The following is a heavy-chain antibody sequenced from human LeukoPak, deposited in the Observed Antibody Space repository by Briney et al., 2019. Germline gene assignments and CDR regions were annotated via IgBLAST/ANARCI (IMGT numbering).Heavy chain of an antibody. J-gene: IGHJ4*02. CDR3: ARGIMITFGGVIVIYYFDY. CDR2: INHRGST. V-gene: IGHV4-34*01. CDR1: GGSFSGYC. Sequence: PSETLSLTCAVYGGSFSGYCWSWTRQPPGKGLEWIGEINHRGSTNYNPSLKSRVTISVDTSKNQFSLKLSSVTAADTAVYYCARGIMITFGGVIVIYYFDYWGQGTLVTVSS. D-gene: IGHD3-16*02.